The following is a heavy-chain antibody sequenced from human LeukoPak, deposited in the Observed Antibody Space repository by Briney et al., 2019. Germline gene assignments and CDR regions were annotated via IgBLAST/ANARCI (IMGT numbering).Heavy chain of an antibody. CDR2: IYHSGST. Sequence: PSETLSLTCTVSGYSISSGYYWGWIRQPPGKGLEWIGSIYHSGSTYDNPSLKSRVTISVDTSKNQFSLKLTSVTAADTAVYYCARERRPAGYPDSFDIWGQGTMVTVSS. J-gene: IGHJ3*02. CDR1: GYSISSGYY. V-gene: IGHV4-38-2*02. CDR3: ARERRPAGYPDSFDI. D-gene: IGHD2-15*01.